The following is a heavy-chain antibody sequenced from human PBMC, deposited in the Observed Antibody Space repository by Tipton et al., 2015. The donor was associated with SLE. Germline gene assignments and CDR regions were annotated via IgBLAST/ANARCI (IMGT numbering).Heavy chain of an antibody. CDR1: GDSVSANGAA. V-gene: IGHV6-1*01. CDR2: SYYWSKSSN. D-gene: IGHD2-21*01. J-gene: IGHJ6*03. Sequence: GLVKPSQTLSLTCAIPGDSVSANGAAWNWIRQSPSRGLEWLGRSYYWSKSSNDYAISVKGRITINPDTSKNQFSLQLNSVTPEDTAVYYCARTFCGGDCLFYYYYYRDSMVKVTTFTVSS. CDR3: ARTFCGGDCLFYYYYYRDS.